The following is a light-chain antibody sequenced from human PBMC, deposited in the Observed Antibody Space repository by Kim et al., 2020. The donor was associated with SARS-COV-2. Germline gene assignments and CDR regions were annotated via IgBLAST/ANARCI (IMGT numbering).Light chain of an antibody. J-gene: IGKJ4*01. CDR1: DDSGNY. V-gene: IGKV1-33*01. CDR2: DAS. CDR3: QHYSTLLSVT. Sequence: SVGDRSTITSKESDDSGNYLNWYQERLGRAPKRLVYDASNLEAGVPSRFSGSGSETDVSLTISDLQPEDFATYYCQHYSTLLSVTFGGGTKVDIK.